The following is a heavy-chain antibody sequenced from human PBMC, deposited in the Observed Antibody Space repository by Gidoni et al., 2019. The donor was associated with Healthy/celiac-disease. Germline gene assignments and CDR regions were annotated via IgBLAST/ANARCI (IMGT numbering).Heavy chain of an antibody. D-gene: IGHD2-15*01. Sequence: QLQLQESGPGLVKPSETLSLTCTVSGGSLSSSSYYWGWIRQPPGKGLEWIGSIYYSGSTYYNPSLKSRVTISVDTSKNQFSLKLSSVTAADTAVYYCAPLPRDVVVVAATRSVAHDYWGQGTLVTVSS. CDR2: IYYSGST. CDR3: APLPRDVVVVAATRSVAHDY. V-gene: IGHV4-39*01. J-gene: IGHJ4*02. CDR1: GGSLSSSSYY.